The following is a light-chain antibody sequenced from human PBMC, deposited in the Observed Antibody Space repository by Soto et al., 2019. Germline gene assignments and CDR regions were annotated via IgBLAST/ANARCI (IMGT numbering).Light chain of an antibody. CDR1: QSISVW. V-gene: IGKV1-5*03. Sequence: DIQMTQSPSTLSASVGDRVTITCRASQSISVWLAWYQQKPGKAPNLLIYTASTLQSGVPSWFSGGGSGTDFTLTISILQPDDSTYYCCQPYNLSSWTFGHGTKVDI. J-gene: IGKJ1*01. CDR2: TAS. CDR3: QPYNLSSWT.